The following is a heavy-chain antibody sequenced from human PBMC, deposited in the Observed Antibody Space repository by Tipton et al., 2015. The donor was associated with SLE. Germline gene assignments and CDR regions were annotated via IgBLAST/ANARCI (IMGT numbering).Heavy chain of an antibody. CDR3: ARDKPSSSCLDY. CDR1: GGSFSGYH. Sequence: TLSLTCTLSGGSFSGYHWSWIRQPPGEGLEWIGEISHSGRTNYNPSLRSRAAMSVDTSKSHFSLKLTSVTAADTAVYYCARDKPSSSCLDYWGQGTLVTVSS. D-gene: IGHD6-13*01. V-gene: IGHV4-34*01. CDR2: ISHSGRT. J-gene: IGHJ4*02.